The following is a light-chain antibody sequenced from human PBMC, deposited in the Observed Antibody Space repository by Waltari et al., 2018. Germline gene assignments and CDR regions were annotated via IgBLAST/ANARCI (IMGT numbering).Light chain of an antibody. CDR2: GVN. V-gene: IGLV2-23*02. CDR1: SGDVGNYKL. Sequence: QSTLTQPASVSGSLGQSITISCIGTSGDVGNYKLVSWYQQHPGKAPKFMIYGVNKRPSGVSNRFSGPKSGNTASLTISGLQGEDEAIYFCSSYAAYNTVIFGGGTKVTVL. CDR3: SSYAAYNTVI. J-gene: IGLJ2*01.